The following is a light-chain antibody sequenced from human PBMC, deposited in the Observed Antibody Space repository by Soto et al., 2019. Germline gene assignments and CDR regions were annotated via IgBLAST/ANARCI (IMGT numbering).Light chain of an antibody. Sequence: EIVLTQSPATLSLSPGERATLSCGASQSVSSYLAWYQQKPGQAPRLLIYDASNRATGIPARFSGSGSGTDFTLTISSLEPEDFAVYYCQQRSNFPLTFGGGTKVDIK. CDR1: QSVSSY. CDR2: DAS. CDR3: QQRSNFPLT. J-gene: IGKJ4*01. V-gene: IGKV3-11*01.